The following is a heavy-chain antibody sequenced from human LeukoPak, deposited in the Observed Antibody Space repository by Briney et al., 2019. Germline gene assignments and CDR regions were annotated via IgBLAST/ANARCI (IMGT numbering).Heavy chain of an antibody. CDR3: ARGTRDGGGYDYGPGY. D-gene: IGHD3-22*01. J-gene: IGHJ4*02. V-gene: IGHV4-4*07. CDR2: IFSSGST. CDR1: GGSITSNY. Sequence: PSETLSLTCTVSGGSITSNYWIWIRQPAGQGLEWNGRIFSSGSTNYNPSLKSRLSISVDDSMNPFSLRLNSVTAADTAVYYCARGTRDGGGYDYGPGYWCEGAMVIVSS.